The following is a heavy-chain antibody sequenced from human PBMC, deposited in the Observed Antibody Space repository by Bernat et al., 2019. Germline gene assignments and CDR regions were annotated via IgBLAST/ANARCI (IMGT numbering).Heavy chain of an antibody. V-gene: IGHV1-3*01. Sequence: QVQLVQSGAEVKKPGASVKVSCKASGYTFTSYAMHWVRQAPGQRLEWMGWINAGNGNTNYSQKFQGRVTITRDTSASTAYMELSSLRSEDTAVYYCAREGEDQLGYYYYSYMDVWGKGTTVTVSS. CDR1: GYTFTSYA. D-gene: IGHD2-2*01. J-gene: IGHJ6*03. CDR3: AREGEDQLGYYYYSYMDV. CDR2: INAGNGNT.